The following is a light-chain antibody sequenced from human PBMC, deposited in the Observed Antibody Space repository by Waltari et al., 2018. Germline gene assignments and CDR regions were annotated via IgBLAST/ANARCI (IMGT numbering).Light chain of an antibody. CDR1: SSDVGGYNY. Sequence: QSALTQPASVSGSPGQSITISCTGTSSDVGGYNYVSWYQQHPGKDPKLMIYDVSNRPSGVSNRFSVSKAGNTASLTISGLQAEDEADYYCSSYISSSTLELFGGGTSLTVL. J-gene: IGLJ2*01. CDR2: DVS. CDR3: SSYISSSTLEL. V-gene: IGLV2-14*03.